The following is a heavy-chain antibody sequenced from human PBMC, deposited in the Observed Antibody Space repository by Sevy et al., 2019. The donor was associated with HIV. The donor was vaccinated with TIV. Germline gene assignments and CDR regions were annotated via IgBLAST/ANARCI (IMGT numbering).Heavy chain of an antibody. CDR2: IDPSAGNA. Sequence: ASVKVSCKASGDTFTNNYMHWVRQAPGQGLEWMGIIDPSAGNASYAQRFQGRVTMTRDTSTSTLYMDLNSLRSEDTAVYYCVRADPAQHFDSWGQGTLVTSPQ. CDR3: VRADPAQHFDS. CDR1: GDTFTNNY. V-gene: IGHV1-46*01. J-gene: IGHJ4*02.